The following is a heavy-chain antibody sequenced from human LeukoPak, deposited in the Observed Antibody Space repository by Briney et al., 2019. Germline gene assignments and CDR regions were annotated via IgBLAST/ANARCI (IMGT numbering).Heavy chain of an antibody. J-gene: IGHJ5*02. CDR1: GYTFTGYY. V-gene: IGHV1-2*02. CDR3: ARAYGSGSLNWFDP. D-gene: IGHD3-10*01. Sequence: ASVKVSCKASGYTFTGYYMHWVRQAPGQGLEWMGWINPNSGGTNYAQKFQGRVTMTRDTFISTAYMELSRLRSDDTAVYYCARAYGSGSLNWFDPWGQGTLVTVSS. CDR2: INPNSGGT.